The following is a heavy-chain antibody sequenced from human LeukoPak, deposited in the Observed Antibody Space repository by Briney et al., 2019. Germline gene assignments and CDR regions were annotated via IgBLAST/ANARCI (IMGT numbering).Heavy chain of an antibody. J-gene: IGHJ4*02. CDR3: ARLGLHGSGTYYFFDY. V-gene: IGHV1-2*06. D-gene: IGHD3-10*01. CDR1: GQSLTGYF. CDR2: IDPNTGDT. Sequence: AASVKVSCKASGQSLTGYFIHRVRQAPGRGLEWVGRIDPNTGDTIYAQNFQGRVTVTSATSISTAYMELSRLTSDDTAVYFCARLGLHGSGTYYFFDYWGQGTLVTVSS.